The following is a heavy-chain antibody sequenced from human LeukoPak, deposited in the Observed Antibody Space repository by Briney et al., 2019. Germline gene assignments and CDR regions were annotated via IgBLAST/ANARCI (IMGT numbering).Heavy chain of an antibody. D-gene: IGHD5-18*01. J-gene: IGHJ3*02. CDR1: GGSFSGYY. V-gene: IGHV4-34*01. CDR3: AREHSYGFQSAFDI. Sequence: PSETLSLTCAVYGGSFSGYYWSWIRRPPGKGLEWIGEINHSGSTNYNPSLKGRVTISVDTSRNQFSLKLSSVTAADTAVYYCAREHSYGFQSAFDIWGQGTMVTVSS. CDR2: INHSGST.